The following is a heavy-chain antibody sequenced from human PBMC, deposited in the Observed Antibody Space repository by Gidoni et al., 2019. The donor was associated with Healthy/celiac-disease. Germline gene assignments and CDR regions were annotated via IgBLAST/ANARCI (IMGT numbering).Heavy chain of an antibody. CDR3: AKDRTAYYDSSGYPY. CDR1: GFTFSSYA. V-gene: IGHV3-23*01. J-gene: IGHJ4*02. D-gene: IGHD3-22*01. CDR2: MSGSGGST. Sequence: EVQLLESGGGLVQPGGSLRLSCSAVGFTFSSYAMRWVRQAPGKGLEWVSAMSGSGGSTYYADSVKGRFTISRDNSKNTLYLQMNSLRAEDTAVYYCAKDRTAYYDSSGYPYWGQGTLVTVSS.